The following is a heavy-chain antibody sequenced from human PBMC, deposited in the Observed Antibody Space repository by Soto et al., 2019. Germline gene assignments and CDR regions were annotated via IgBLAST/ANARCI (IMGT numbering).Heavy chain of an antibody. J-gene: IGHJ5*02. CDR3: ARASLVVPAAMQYNWFDP. Sequence: ETLSLTCAVYGESFSGYYWSWIRQPPGKGLEWIGYIYYSGSTNYNPSLKSRVTISVDTSKNQFSLKLSSVTAADTAVYYCARASLVVPAAMQYNWFDPWGQGTLVTVSS. CDR1: GESFSGYY. V-gene: IGHV4-59*01. CDR2: IYYSGST. D-gene: IGHD2-2*01.